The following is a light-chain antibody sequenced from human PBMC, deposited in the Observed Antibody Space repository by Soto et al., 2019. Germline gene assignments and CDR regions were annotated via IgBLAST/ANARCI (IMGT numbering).Light chain of an antibody. CDR2: GVS. Sequence: EIVLTQSPGTLSLSPGERATLSCRASQSVPSTYLAWYQQRPGQAPRLLIYGVSTRAPGIPDRFSGSGSGTDFTLTISRLQPEDFASYYCQQANSFPFTFGPGTKV. CDR3: QQANSFPFT. V-gene: IGKV3-20*01. J-gene: IGKJ3*01. CDR1: QSVPSTY.